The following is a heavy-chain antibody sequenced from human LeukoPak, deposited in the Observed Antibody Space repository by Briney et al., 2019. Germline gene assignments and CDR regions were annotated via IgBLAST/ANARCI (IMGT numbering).Heavy chain of an antibody. D-gene: IGHD6-25*01. CDR2: ISAYNGNT. CDR3: ARDKRIPPGFYGMDV. V-gene: IGHV1-18*01. J-gene: IGHJ6*02. CDR1: GYTFTSYG. Sequence: ASVKVSCKASGYTFTSYGISWVRQAPGQGLEWMGWISAYNGNTNYAQKLQGRVTMTRDTSTSTVYMELSSLRSEDTAVYYCARDKRIPPGFYGMDVWGQGTTVTVSS.